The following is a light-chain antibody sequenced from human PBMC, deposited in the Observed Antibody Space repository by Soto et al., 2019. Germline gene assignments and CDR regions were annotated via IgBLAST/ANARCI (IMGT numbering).Light chain of an antibody. CDR1: QSVSST. CDR2: TSA. J-gene: IGKJ1*01. V-gene: IGKV3-15*01. CDR3: QKYKNWPPMT. Sequence: VRTQSPTTLPETLLYLSTLSSRRSQSVSSTFAWYQQQPGLAPRLLIHTSATRATGIPARFSGRGSGTEFTLTISSLQSEDFAVYYCQKYKNWPPMTFGQGTKVEIK.